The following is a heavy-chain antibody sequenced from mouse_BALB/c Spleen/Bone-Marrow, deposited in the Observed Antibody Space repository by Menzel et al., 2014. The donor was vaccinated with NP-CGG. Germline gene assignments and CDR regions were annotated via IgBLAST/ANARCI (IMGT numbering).Heavy chain of an antibody. CDR1: GFAFSSYD. V-gene: IGHV5-12-1*01. CDR3: ARLDYGNYEGGAMDY. Sequence: EVKLMESGGGLVKPGGSLKLSCAASGFAFSSYDMSWVRQTPEKRLEWVAYISSGGGSTYYPDTVKGRFTISRDNAKNTLYLQVSSLKSEDTAMYYCARLDYGNYEGGAMDYWGQGTSVTVSS. CDR2: ISSGGGST. J-gene: IGHJ4*01. D-gene: IGHD2-1*01.